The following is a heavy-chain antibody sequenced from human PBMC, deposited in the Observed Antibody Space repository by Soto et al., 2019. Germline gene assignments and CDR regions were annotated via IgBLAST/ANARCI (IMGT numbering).Heavy chain of an antibody. Sequence: SETLSLTCAVYGGSFSGYYWIWIRQPPGKGLEWIGEINHSGSTNYNPSLKSRVTISVDTSKNQFSLKLSSVTAADTAVYYCAREGSYYYGSGSYHNWFDPWGQGTLVTVSS. J-gene: IGHJ5*02. CDR2: INHSGST. D-gene: IGHD3-10*01. V-gene: IGHV4-34*01. CDR1: GGSFSGYY. CDR3: AREGSYYYGSGSYHNWFDP.